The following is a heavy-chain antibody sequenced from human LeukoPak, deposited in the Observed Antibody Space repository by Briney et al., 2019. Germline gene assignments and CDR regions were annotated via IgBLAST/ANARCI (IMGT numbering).Heavy chain of an antibody. Sequence: GGSLRLSCAASGLTFSSYSMKWVRQAPGKRLEWVSSISSSSSYIYYADSVKGRFTISRDNAKNSLYLQMNSLRAEDTAVYYCARDAYYYDSSGYYLPAGADYWGQGTLVTVSS. J-gene: IGHJ4*02. CDR2: ISSSSSYI. CDR1: GLTFSSYS. D-gene: IGHD3-22*01. V-gene: IGHV3-21*01. CDR3: ARDAYYYDSSGYYLPAGADY.